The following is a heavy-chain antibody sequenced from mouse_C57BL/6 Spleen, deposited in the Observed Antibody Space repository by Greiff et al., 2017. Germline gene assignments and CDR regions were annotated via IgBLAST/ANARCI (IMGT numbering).Heavy chain of an antibody. CDR2: IRLKSDNYAT. V-gene: IGHV6-3*01. Sequence: EVKLMESGGGLVQPGGSMKLSCVASGFTFSNYWMNWVRQSPEKGLEWVAQIRLKSDNYATHYAESVKGRFTISRDDSKSSVYLQMNNLRAEDTGIYYCTGPTVVVDYWGQGTTLTVSS. CDR3: TGPTVVVDY. CDR1: GFTFSNYW. D-gene: IGHD1-1*01. J-gene: IGHJ2*01.